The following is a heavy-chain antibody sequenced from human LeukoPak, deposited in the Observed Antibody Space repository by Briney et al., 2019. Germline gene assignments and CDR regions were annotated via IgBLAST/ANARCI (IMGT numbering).Heavy chain of an antibody. CDR2: IFYSGTT. J-gene: IGHJ4*02. CDR1: GGSIGSYY. D-gene: IGHD1-1*01. CDR3: ARQVARTAPVGY. Sequence: SETLSLTCTVSGGSIGSYYWTWIRQAPGKGLEWIGDIFYSGTTNYNPSLKSRLTISVDTSKDQFSLKLTSVTAADTAVYFCARQVARTAPVGYWGQGTLVTVSS. V-gene: IGHV4-59*08.